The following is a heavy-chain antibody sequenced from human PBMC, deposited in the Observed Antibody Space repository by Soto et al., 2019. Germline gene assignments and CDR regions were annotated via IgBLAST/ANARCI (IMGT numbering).Heavy chain of an antibody. CDR1: GFTFSSYS. Sequence: GGSLRLSCAASGFTFSSYSMNWVRQAPGKGLEWVSSISSSSSYIYYADSVKGRFTISRDNAKNSLYLQMNSLRAEDTAVYYCARGDGSYYPHDAFDIWGQGTMVTVSS. CDR2: ISSSSSYI. V-gene: IGHV3-21*01. J-gene: IGHJ3*02. D-gene: IGHD3-10*01. CDR3: ARGDGSYYPHDAFDI.